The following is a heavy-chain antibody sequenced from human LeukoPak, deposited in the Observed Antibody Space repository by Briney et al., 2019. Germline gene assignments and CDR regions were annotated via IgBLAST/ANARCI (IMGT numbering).Heavy chain of an antibody. CDR1: GGSISRDY. V-gene: IGHV4-59*08. CDR2: IYYTGYT. Sequence: SETLSLTCTVSGGSISRDYWSWIRQPPGKGLEWVGYIYYTGYTNYNPSLKSRVTISVDTSKNQFSLKLSSVTAADTALYYCARTSYYYGMDIWGQGTTVTVSS. J-gene: IGHJ6*02. CDR3: ARTSYYYGMDI.